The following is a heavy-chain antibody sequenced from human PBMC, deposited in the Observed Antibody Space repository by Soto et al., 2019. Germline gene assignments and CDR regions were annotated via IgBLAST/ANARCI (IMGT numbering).Heavy chain of an antibody. J-gene: IGHJ6*02. CDR2: IKSKTDGGTT. Sequence: PGGPLRLSCAASGFNFSNAWMSWVRQAPGKGLEWVGRIKSKTDGGTTDYAAPVKGRFTISRDDSKNTLYLQMNSLKTEDTAVYYCTTPLGVVRPGMDVWGQGTTVTGSS. V-gene: IGHV3-15*01. D-gene: IGHD2-21*01. CDR3: TTPLGVVRPGMDV. CDR1: GFNFSNAW.